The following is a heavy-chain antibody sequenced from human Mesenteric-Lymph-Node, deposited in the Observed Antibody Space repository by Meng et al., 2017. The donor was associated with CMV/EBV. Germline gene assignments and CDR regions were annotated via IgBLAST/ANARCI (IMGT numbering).Heavy chain of an antibody. CDR1: GYTLTRYG. CDR3: ARTLTGEGY. V-gene: IGHV1-18*01. Sequence: KVACKASGYTLTRYGISGVRQAPGQGLEWMGWISADNGNTNYAQKLQGRVTMTTDTSTSTAYMELRSLRSDDTAAYYCARTLTGEGYWGQGTLVTVSS. J-gene: IGHJ4*02. CDR2: ISADNGNT. D-gene: IGHD7-27*01.